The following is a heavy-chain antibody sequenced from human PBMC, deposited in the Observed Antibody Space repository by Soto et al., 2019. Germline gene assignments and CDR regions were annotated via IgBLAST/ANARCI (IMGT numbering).Heavy chain of an antibody. CDR1: GFTFGDYA. Sequence: EVQLVESGGGLVKPGRSLRLSCTASGFTFGDYAMSWFRQAPGKGLEWVGFIRSKAYGGTTEYAASVKGRFTISRDDSKSIAYLQMNSLKTEDTAVYYCTRARDCGYITGTTYLDYWGQGTLVTVSS. CDR2: IRSKAYGGTT. CDR3: TRARDCGYITGTTYLDY. J-gene: IGHJ4*02. D-gene: IGHD1-20*01. V-gene: IGHV3-49*05.